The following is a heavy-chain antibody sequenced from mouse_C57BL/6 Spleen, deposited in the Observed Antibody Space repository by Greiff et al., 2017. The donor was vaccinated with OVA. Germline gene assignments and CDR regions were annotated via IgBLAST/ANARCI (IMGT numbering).Heavy chain of an antibody. D-gene: IGHD1-1*01. CDR1: GYTFTSYW. CDR2: IDPSDSET. V-gene: IGHV1-52*01. Sequence: QVQLQQSGAELVRPGSSVKLSCKASGYTFTSYWMHWVKQRPIQGLEWIGNIDPSDSETHYNQKFKDKATLTVDKSSSTAYMQLSSLTSEDSAVYYCARSEYCYGTVDVWGTGTTVTVSS. J-gene: IGHJ1*03. CDR3: ARSEYCYGTVDV.